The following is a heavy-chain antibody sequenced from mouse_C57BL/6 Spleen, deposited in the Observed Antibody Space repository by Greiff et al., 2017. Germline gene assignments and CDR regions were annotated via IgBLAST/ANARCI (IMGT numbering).Heavy chain of an antibody. CDR2: INPGSGGT. CDR3: AREGIYYGNLYYFDY. V-gene: IGHV1-54*01. J-gene: IGHJ2*01. CDR1: GYAFTNYL. D-gene: IGHD2-1*01. Sequence: QVQLKESGAELVRPGTSVKVSCKASGYAFTNYLTEWVKQRPGQGLEWIGVINPGSGGTNYNEKFKGKATLTADKSSSTAYMQLSSLTSEDSAVYFCAREGIYYGNLYYFDYWGQGTTLTVSS.